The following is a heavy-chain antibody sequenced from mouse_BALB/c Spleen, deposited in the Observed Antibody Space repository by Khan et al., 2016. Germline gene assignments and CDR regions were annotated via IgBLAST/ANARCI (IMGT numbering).Heavy chain of an antibody. V-gene: IGHV5-17*02. CDR1: GFTFSSFG. D-gene: IGHD3-3*01. J-gene: IGHJ4*01. CDR3: EIKGDRNSYAMDY. Sequence: EVELVESGGGLVQPGGSRKLSCAASGFTFSSFGMHWVRQAPEKGLEWVAYISSGSSTIYYADTVKGRFTISRDNPKNTLFLHMTSLRSEDSAMYYGEIKGDRNSYAMDYWGQGTSVTVSS. CDR2: ISSGSSTI.